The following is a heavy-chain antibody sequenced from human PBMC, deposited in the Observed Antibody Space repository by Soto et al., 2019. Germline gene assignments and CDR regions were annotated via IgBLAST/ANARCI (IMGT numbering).Heavy chain of an antibody. J-gene: IGHJ3*02. Sequence: GGSLRLSCAASGFTFSSYSMNWVRQAPGKGLEWVSYISSSSSPIYYADSVKGRFTISRDNAKNSLYLQMNSLRAEDTAVYYCASRVVPAAIVYAFDIWGQGTMVTVSS. CDR3: ASRVVPAAIVYAFDI. V-gene: IGHV3-48*01. CDR1: GFTFSSYS. D-gene: IGHD2-2*01. CDR2: ISSSSSPI.